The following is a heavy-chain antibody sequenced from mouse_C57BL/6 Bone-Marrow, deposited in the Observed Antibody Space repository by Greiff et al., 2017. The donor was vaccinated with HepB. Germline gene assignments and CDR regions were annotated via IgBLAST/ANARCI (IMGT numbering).Heavy chain of an antibody. CDR3: ARDLYYSNYEGNAMDY. V-gene: IGHV5-16*01. Sequence: EVKLMESEGGLVQPGRSMKLSCTASGFTFSDYYMAWVRQVPEKGLEWVANINYDGSSTYYLDSLKSRFIISRDNAKNILYLQMSSLKSEDTATYYCARDLYYSNYEGNAMDYWGQGTSVTVSS. J-gene: IGHJ4*01. CDR2: INYDGSST. D-gene: IGHD2-5*01. CDR1: GFTFSDYY.